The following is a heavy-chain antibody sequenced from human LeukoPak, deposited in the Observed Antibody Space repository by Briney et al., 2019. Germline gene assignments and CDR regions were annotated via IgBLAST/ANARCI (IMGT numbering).Heavy chain of an antibody. J-gene: IGHJ4*02. CDR3: ARQGPRNDFWTLDY. V-gene: IGHV4-39*01. CDR2: IYYSGST. CDR1: GGSISSSSYY. Sequence: SETLSLTCTVSGGSISSSSYYWGWIRQPPGKGLEWIGSIYYSGSTYYNPSLKSRATISVDTSKNQFSLKLSSVTAADTAVYYCARQGPRNDFWTLDYWGQGTLVTVSS. D-gene: IGHD3-3*01.